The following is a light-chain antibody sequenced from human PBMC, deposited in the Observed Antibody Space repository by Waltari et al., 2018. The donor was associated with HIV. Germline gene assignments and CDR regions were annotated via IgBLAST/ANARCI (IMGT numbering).Light chain of an antibody. Sequence: QSVLTQPPSVSGAPGPRVTIPCTGSSSNIGAGYDVNWFQQLPGTAPKLLIYADDNRPSGVPDRFSGSKSGTSASLAITGLQAEDEADYYCQSYDSSLSGSFVFGTGTKVTVL. CDR3: QSYDSSLSGSFV. CDR2: ADD. V-gene: IGLV1-40*01. J-gene: IGLJ1*01. CDR1: SSNIGAGYD.